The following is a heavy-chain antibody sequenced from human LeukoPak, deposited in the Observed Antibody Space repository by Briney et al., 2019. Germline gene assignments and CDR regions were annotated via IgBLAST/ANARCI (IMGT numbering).Heavy chain of an antibody. Sequence: GGSLRLSCAASGFIFSNYAMSWVRQAPGKGLEWVSGISDSGGKTNSADSVEGRFTISRDNSKGKVYLQMNSLRAEDTAVYYCVARAGGFRHFDYWGQGTLVTVSS. J-gene: IGHJ4*02. CDR1: GFIFSNYA. CDR2: ISDSGGKT. V-gene: IGHV3-23*01. D-gene: IGHD3-10*01. CDR3: VARAGGFRHFDY.